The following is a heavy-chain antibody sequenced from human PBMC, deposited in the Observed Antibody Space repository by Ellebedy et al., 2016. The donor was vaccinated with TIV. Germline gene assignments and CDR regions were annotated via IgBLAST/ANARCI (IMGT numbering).Heavy chain of an antibody. V-gene: IGHV3-21*01. CDR1: AFVYGGFC. Sequence: PGGSLRLSCAASAFVYGGFCMTWVRQAPGKGLEWGSSIDSSGGDTHYADSVKGRFTISRDNARNSLCLQMNSLRVEDTAVYYCVRFPRGAPFVDYLYYMDVWGKGTTVIVSS. J-gene: IGHJ6*03. CDR3: VRFPRGAPFVDYLYYMDV. D-gene: IGHD2-21*01. CDR2: IDSSGGDT.